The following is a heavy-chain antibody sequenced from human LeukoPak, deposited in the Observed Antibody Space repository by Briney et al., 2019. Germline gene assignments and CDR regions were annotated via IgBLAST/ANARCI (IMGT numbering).Heavy chain of an antibody. J-gene: IGHJ4*02. CDR2: IIPILGIA. CDR3: ARGGYYDSSGYYYRDY. CDR1: GGPFSSYT. V-gene: IGHV1-69*02. D-gene: IGHD3-22*01. Sequence: SVKVSCKATGGPFSSYTISWVRQAPGQGLEWMGRIIPILGIANYAQKFQGRVTITADKSTSTAYMELSSLRSEDTAVYYCARGGYYDSSGYYYRDYWGQGTLVTVSS.